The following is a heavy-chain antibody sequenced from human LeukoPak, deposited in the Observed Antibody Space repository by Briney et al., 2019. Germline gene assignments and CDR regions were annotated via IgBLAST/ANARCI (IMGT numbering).Heavy chain of an antibody. CDR1: GFTFSSYA. Sequence: GGSLRLSCSTSGFTFSSYAMIWVRQAPGKGLELVSAISGSGGTTYYADSVKGRFTISRDNSKSTLYVQMNRLRAEDTDVYYCAIVVVARQGILDPWGEGPLVNISS. CDR2: ISGSGGTT. CDR3: AIVVVARQGILDP. D-gene: IGHD6-6*01. J-gene: IGHJ5*02. V-gene: IGHV3-23*01.